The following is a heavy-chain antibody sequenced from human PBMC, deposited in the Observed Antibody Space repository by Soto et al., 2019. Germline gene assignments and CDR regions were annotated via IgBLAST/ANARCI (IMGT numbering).Heavy chain of an antibody. CDR3: ARATYRGFGELLFHFDY. V-gene: IGHV4-31*03. CDR1: GGSISSGGYY. Sequence: SETLSLTCTVSGGSISSGGYYWSWIRQHPGKGLEWIGYIYYSGSTYYNPSLKSRVTISVDTSKNQFSLKLSSVTAADTAVYYCARATYRGFGELLFHFDYWGQGTLVTVSS. J-gene: IGHJ4*02. D-gene: IGHD3-10*01. CDR2: IYYSGST.